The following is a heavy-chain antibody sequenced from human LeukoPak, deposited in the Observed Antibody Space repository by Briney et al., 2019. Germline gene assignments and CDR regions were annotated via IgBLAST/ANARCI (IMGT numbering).Heavy chain of an antibody. D-gene: IGHD2-2*01. CDR3: ARGTSYTHYGMDV. J-gene: IGHJ6*02. Sequence: SETLSLTCAVSGGSISSGGYSWSWIRQPPGKGLEWIGYIYHSGSTYYNPSLKSRVTISVDRSKNQFSLKLSSVTAAGTAVYYCARGTSYTHYGMDVWGQGTTVTVSS. V-gene: IGHV4-30-2*01. CDR2: IYHSGST. CDR1: GGSISSGGYS.